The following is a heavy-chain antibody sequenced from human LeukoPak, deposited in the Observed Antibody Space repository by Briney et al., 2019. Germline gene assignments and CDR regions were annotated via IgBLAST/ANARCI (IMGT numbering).Heavy chain of an antibody. CDR1: GGSFSGYC. Sequence: SETLSLTCAVYGGSFSGYCWSWIRQPPGKGLEWIGEINHSGSTNYNPSLKSRVTISVDTSKNQFSLKLSSVTAADTAVYYCARGTIYDFWSGAYFDYWGQGTLVTVSS. V-gene: IGHV4-34*01. J-gene: IGHJ4*02. D-gene: IGHD3-3*01. CDR3: ARGTIYDFWSGAYFDY. CDR2: INHSGST.